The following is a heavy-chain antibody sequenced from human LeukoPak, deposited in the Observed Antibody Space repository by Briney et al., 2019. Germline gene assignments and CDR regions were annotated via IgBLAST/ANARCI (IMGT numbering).Heavy chain of an antibody. CDR1: GFTFSSYA. J-gene: IGHJ4*02. V-gene: IGHV3-30-3*01. CDR3: AKDLMGYLPFDY. Sequence: GGSLRLSCAASGFTFSSYAMHWVRQAPGKGLEWVAVISYDGSNKYYADSVKGRFTISRDNSKNTLYLQMNSLRAEDTAVYYCAKDLMGYLPFDYWGQGTLVTVSS. CDR2: ISYDGSNK. D-gene: IGHD2-8*01.